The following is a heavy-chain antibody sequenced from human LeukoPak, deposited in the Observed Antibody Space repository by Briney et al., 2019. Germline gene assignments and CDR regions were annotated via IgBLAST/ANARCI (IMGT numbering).Heavy chain of an antibody. Sequence: PGGSLRLSCAASGFSFSNYWMHWVRQAPGKGLMWVSRVSSDGSITSYADSVKGRFTTSRDNAKNTLFLQMNSLRAEDTAVYYCARDKFAAAEYWGQGTLVTVPS. CDR1: GFSFSNYW. J-gene: IGHJ4*02. CDR2: VSSDGSIT. CDR3: ARDKFAAAEY. V-gene: IGHV3-74*01. D-gene: IGHD6-25*01.